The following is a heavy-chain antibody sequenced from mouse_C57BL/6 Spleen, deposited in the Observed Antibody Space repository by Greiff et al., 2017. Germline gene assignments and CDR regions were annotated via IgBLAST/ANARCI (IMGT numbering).Heavy chain of an antibody. CDR2: INPSTGGT. CDR1: GYSFTGYY. V-gene: IGHV1-42*01. CDR3: ARSIYYDYWFAY. Sequence: EVQLQESGPELVKPGASVKISCKASGYSFTGYYMNWVKQSPEKSLEWIGEINPSTGGTTYNQKFKAKATLTVDKSSSTAYMQLKSLTSEDSEVYYCARSIYYDYWFAYWGQGTLVTVSA. J-gene: IGHJ3*01. D-gene: IGHD2-4*01.